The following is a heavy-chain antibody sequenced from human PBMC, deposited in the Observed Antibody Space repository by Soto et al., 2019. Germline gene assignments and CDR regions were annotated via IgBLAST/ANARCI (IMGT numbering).Heavy chain of an antibody. Sequence: EVQLVESGGGLIQPGGSLRLSCVVSGFTVSSTNYMSCVRQAPGKGLEWVAVIYPGDTTFYADSVKGRFTISRDNSKNTLYLKMNSLRAEDTAVYYCHGYGYWGQGTLVTVSS. CDR1: GFTVSSTNY. J-gene: IGHJ4*02. V-gene: IGHV3-53*01. CDR2: IYPGDTT. CDR3: HGYGY. D-gene: IGHD5-12*01.